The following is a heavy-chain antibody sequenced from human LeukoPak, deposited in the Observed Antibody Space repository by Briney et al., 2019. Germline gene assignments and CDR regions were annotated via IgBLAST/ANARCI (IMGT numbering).Heavy chain of an antibody. Sequence: PSETLSLTCTVSGYSISSGYYWGWIRQPPGKGLEWIGSIYHSGSTYYNPSLKSRVTISVDTSKNQFSLKLSSVTAADTAVYYCARDLGSSWYDWFDPWGQGTLVTVSS. D-gene: IGHD6-13*01. CDR3: ARDLGSSWYDWFDP. CDR1: GYSISSGYY. CDR2: IYHSGST. V-gene: IGHV4-38-2*02. J-gene: IGHJ5*02.